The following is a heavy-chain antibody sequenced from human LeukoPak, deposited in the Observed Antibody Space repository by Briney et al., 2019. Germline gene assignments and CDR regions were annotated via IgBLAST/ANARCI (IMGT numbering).Heavy chain of an antibody. Sequence: SVKVSCKASGGTFSSYAISWVRQAPGQGLEWMGGIIPIFGTANYAQKFQGRVTITTDESTSTAYMELSSLRSEDTAVYYCARGRYSSSLFDYWGQGTLVTVSS. D-gene: IGHD6-6*01. V-gene: IGHV1-69*05. CDR3: ARGRYSSSLFDY. CDR1: GGTFSSYA. J-gene: IGHJ4*02. CDR2: IIPIFGTA.